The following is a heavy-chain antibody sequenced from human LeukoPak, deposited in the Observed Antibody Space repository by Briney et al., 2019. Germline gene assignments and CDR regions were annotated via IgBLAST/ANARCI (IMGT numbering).Heavy chain of an antibody. CDR1: GGSISSYY. V-gene: IGHV4-59*01. CDR2: VYYSGST. D-gene: IGHD3-10*01. J-gene: IGHJ4*02. CDR3: ARREGSFDS. Sequence: PSETLSLTCTVSGGSISSYYWSWIRQPPGKGLEWIGYVYYSGSTNYNPSLKSRVTISVDTSKNQFSLKLSSVTAADTAIYYCARREGSFDSWGQGTLVTVSS.